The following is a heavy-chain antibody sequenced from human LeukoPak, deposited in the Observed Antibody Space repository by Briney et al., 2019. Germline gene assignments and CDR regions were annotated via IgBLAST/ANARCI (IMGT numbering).Heavy chain of an antibody. CDR1: GGTFSSYA. CDR3: ARDTLGLLIDY. D-gene: IGHD2-15*01. CDR2: IIPILGIA. Sequence: ASVKVSCKASGGTFSSYAFNWVRQAPGQGLEWMGRIIPILGIANYAQKFQGSVTITADKSTSTAYMELSSLRSEDTAVYYCARDTLGLLIDYWSQGTLVTVSS. V-gene: IGHV1-69*04. J-gene: IGHJ4*02.